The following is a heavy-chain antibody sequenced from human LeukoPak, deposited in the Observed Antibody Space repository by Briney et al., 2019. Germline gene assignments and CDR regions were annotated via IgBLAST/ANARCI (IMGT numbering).Heavy chain of an antibody. Sequence: ASVKVSCKASGYTFTSYGISWVRQAPGQGLEWMGWINVYNGNTNYAQKLQGRLTITTDTSTTTAYMEPRSLRSDDTAVYYCARSPTTVTRSDFWGQGTLVTVSS. J-gene: IGHJ4*02. CDR3: ARSPTTVTRSDF. CDR1: GYTFTSYG. V-gene: IGHV1-18*01. CDR2: INVYNGNT. D-gene: IGHD4-17*01.